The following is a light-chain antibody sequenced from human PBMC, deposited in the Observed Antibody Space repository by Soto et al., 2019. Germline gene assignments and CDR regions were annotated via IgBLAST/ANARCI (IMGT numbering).Light chain of an antibody. CDR3: QQYNNWPRT. CDR2: GAT. V-gene: IGKV3-15*01. CDR1: QSVGSY. J-gene: IGKJ1*01. Sequence: EIVLTQSPATLSLSPGERATLSCRASQSVGSYLAWYQQKPGQAPRLLIHGATTRATGIPARFSGSGSGTEFTLTISSLQSEDFAVYYCQQYNNWPRTFGQGTKVDIK.